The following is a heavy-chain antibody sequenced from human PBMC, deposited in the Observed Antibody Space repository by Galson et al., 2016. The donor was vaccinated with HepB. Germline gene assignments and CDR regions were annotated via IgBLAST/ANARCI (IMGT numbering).Heavy chain of an antibody. CDR1: GFSFGDYW. V-gene: IGHV4-59*01. J-gene: IGHJ5*02. D-gene: IGHD3-3*01. CDR3: ARGGYDFWSGPGSGWFDP. Sequence: LRLSCAASGFSFGDYWMTWVRQPPGKGLEWIGYIYYSGITNYNPSLKSRVTISVDTSKNQFSLKLSSVTAADTAVYYCARGGYDFWSGPGSGWFDPWGQGTLVTVSS. CDR2: IYYSGIT.